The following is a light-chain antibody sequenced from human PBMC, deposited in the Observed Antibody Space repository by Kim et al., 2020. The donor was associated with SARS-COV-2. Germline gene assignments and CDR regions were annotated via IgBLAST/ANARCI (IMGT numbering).Light chain of an antibody. CDR3: QQTDTTPWT. CDR2: GTL. CDR1: QTINGY. J-gene: IGKJ1*01. Sequence: DIQMTQSPSSLSASVGDRVTITCRASQTINGYLHWYQQKPGSAPRLLIFGTLNLQSGVPSRFSGSGSMTEFTLTISDLQSEDLATYYCQQTDTTPWTFGQGTKVEIK. V-gene: IGKV1-39*01.